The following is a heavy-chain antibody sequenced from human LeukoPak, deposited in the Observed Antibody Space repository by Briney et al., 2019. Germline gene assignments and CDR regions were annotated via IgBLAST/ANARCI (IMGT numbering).Heavy chain of an antibody. J-gene: IGHJ3*01. CDR2: ISGSGGST. Sequence: PGGSLRLSCAASGFTFSKYAMSWVRQAPGKGLEWVSAISGSGGSTYYADSMKGRFTISRDNSKNTLYLQMNSLRAEDTAVYYCARETTALDAFDVWGQGTMVTVSS. D-gene: IGHD4-4*01. CDR1: GFTFSKYA. V-gene: IGHV3-23*01. CDR3: ARETTALDAFDV.